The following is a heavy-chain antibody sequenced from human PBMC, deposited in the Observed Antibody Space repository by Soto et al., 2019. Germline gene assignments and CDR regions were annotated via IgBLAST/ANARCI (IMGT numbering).Heavy chain of an antibody. CDR3: AGCPRRGISSTSCYNWFDP. Sequence: SETLSLTCAVYGGSFSGYYWSWIRQPPGKGLEWIGEINHSGSTNYNPSLKSRVTISVDTSKNQFSLKLSSVTAADTAVYYCAGCPRRGISSTSCYNWFDPWGQGTLVTVSS. CDR2: INHSGST. J-gene: IGHJ5*02. V-gene: IGHV4-34*01. D-gene: IGHD2-2*01. CDR1: GGSFSGYY.